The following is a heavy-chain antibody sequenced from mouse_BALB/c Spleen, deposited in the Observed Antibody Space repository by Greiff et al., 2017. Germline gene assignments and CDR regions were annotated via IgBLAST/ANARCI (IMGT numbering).Heavy chain of an antibody. CDR1: GFTFSSYY. D-gene: IGHD2-4*01. V-gene: IGHV5-6-2*01. CDR3: ARHGGLAYYFDY. CDR2: INSNGGST. Sequence: EVHLVESGGGLVKLGGSLKLSCAASGFTFSSYYMSWVRQTPEKRLELVAAINSNGGSTYYPDTVKGRFTITRDNAKNTLYLQMSSLKSEDTALYYCARHGGLAYYFDYWGQGTTLTVSS. J-gene: IGHJ2*01.